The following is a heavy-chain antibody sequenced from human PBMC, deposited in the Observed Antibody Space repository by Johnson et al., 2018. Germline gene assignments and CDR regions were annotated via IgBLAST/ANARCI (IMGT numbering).Heavy chain of an antibody. J-gene: IGHJ6*03. CDR2: ISNSGGTT. CDR3: ARGYFSYHYMDV. Sequence: VQLVESGGGLVQPGGSLRLSCAASGFTFSYYGMHWVRHTPGKGLEFVSAISNSGGTTFYANSVKGRFTVSRENSKNMLDLQMGSLRAEDMAVYYCARGYFSYHYMDVWGKGTTVTVSS. CDR1: GFTFSYYG. V-gene: IGHV3-64*01.